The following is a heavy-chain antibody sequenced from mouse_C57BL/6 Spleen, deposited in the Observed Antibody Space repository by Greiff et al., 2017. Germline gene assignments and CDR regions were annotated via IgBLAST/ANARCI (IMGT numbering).Heavy chain of an antibody. CDR3: AKNRETTVVAEGYAMDY. CDR1: GFSLTSYG. Sequence: VMLVESGPGLVQPSQSLSITCTVSGFSLTSYGVHWVRQSPGKGLEWLGVIWRGGSTDYNAAFMSRLSITKDNSKSQVFFKMNSLQADDTAIYYCAKNRETTVVAEGYAMDYWGQGTSVTVSS. D-gene: IGHD1-1*01. J-gene: IGHJ4*01. V-gene: IGHV2-5*01. CDR2: IWRGGST.